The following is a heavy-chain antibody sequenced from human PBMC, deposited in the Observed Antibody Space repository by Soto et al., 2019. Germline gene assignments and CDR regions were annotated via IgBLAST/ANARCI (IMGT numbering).Heavy chain of an antibody. CDR2: ISYDGSNK. CDR1: GLTFSSYG. CDR3: AKDRGLDY. Sequence: PGGSLRLSCAASGLTFSSYGMHWVRQAPGKGLEWVAVISYDGSNKYYADSVKGRFTISRDNSKNTLYLQMNSLRAEDTAVYYCAKDRGLDYWGQGTLVT. D-gene: IGHD5-12*01. V-gene: IGHV3-30*18. J-gene: IGHJ4*02.